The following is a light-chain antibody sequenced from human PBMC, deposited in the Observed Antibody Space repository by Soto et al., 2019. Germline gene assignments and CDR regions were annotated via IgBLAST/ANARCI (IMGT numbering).Light chain of an antibody. CDR1: NIGNKR. Sequence: SYELTQSPSVSVAPEKTATITCGGNNIGNKRVHWYRQKPGQAPVLLISYDSDRPSGIPERFSGSNSGNTATLTISRVEAGDEAGYYCQVWGIMADNDVFGSGTKLAVL. CDR2: YDS. V-gene: IGLV3-21*04. CDR3: QVWGIMADNDV. J-gene: IGLJ1*01.